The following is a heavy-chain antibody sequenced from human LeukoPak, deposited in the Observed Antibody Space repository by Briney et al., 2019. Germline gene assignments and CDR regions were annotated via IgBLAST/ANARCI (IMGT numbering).Heavy chain of an antibody. Sequence: ASVKVSSKASGYTFTGYYMHWVRQAPGQGLEWMGWINPNSGGTNYAQKFQGRVTMTRDTSISTAYMELSRLRSDDTAVYYCARDVYFPDYYESSDGDYWGQGTLVIVSS. J-gene: IGHJ4*02. CDR1: GYTFTGYY. CDR2: INPNSGGT. V-gene: IGHV1-2*02. D-gene: IGHD3-22*01. CDR3: ARDVYFPDYYESSDGDY.